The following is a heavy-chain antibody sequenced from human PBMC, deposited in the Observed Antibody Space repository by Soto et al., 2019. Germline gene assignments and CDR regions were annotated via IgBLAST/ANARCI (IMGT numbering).Heavy chain of an antibody. V-gene: IGHV3-7*01. CDR2: IKQDGSEK. D-gene: IGHD3-16*02. CDR3: ARDKIKFGGVIALDY. CDR1: GFTFSSYW. Sequence: GGSLRLSCAASGFTFSSYWMSWVRQAPGKRLEWVANIKQDGSEKYYVDSVKGRFTISRDNAKNSLYLQMNSLRAEDTAVDYCARDKIKFGGVIALDYWGQGTLVTVSS. J-gene: IGHJ4*02.